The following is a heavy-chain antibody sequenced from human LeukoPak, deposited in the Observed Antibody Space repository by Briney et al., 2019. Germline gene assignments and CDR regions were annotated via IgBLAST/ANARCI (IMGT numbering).Heavy chain of an antibody. D-gene: IGHD5-24*01. CDR1: GGSINSNY. CDR2: IYYSGST. Sequence: SETLSLTCTVSGGSINSNYWSWIRQPPGKGLEWIGYIYYSGSTNYNPSLKSRVTISVDTSKNQFSLKLSSVTAADTAVYYCARGRDGYRRLDYWGQGTLVTVSS. J-gene: IGHJ4*02. CDR3: ARGRDGYRRLDY. V-gene: IGHV4-59*01.